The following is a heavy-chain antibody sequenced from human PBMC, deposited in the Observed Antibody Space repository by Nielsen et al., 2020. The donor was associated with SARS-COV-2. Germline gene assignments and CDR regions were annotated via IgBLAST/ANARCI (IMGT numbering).Heavy chain of an antibody. CDR1: GGSISSGDYF. Sequence: SETLSLTCTVSGGSISSGDYFWSWIRQPPGKGLEWIGYISYSGSTYYNPSLKSRMDVSVDTSKNQFSLKLSSVTAADTAVYYCARGNTKDHSLDVWGQGTTVTVSS. D-gene: IGHD2-8*01. J-gene: IGHJ6*02. CDR3: ARGNTKDHSLDV. CDR2: ISYSGST. V-gene: IGHV4-30-4*01.